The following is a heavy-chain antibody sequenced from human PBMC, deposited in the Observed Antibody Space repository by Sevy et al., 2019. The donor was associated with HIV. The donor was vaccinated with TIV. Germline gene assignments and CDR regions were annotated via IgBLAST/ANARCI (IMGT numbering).Heavy chain of an antibody. D-gene: IGHD2-8*02. CDR1: GESFSGYY. Sequence: SETLSLTCAVYGESFSGYYWSWIRQPPGKGLEWIGEINHSGSTNYTPSLKSRVTVSVDMSKNQFSLKLSSVTAADTAVYYCARGGGVTILGQWLQSLYYFDYWGQGTLVTVSS. V-gene: IGHV4-34*01. CDR2: INHSGST. CDR3: ARGGGVTILGQWLQSLYYFDY. J-gene: IGHJ4*02.